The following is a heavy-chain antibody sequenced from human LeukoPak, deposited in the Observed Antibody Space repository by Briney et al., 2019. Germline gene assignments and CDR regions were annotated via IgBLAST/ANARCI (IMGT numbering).Heavy chain of an antibody. Sequence: GGSLRLSCTASGFTFGEYAMSWFRQAPGKGLEWVGFIRSKAYGGTTEYAASVKGRFTISRDDSKSIAYVQMNSLKTEDTAVYYCTRDEGRCLYWGQGTLVTVSS. D-gene: IGHD3-10*01. CDR3: TRDEGRCLY. CDR1: GFTFGEYA. J-gene: IGHJ4*02. CDR2: IRSKAYGGTT. V-gene: IGHV3-49*03.